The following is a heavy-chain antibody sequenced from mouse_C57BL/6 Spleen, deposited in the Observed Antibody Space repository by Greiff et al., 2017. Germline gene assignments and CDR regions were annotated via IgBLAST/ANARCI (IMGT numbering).Heavy chain of an antibody. Sequence: EVQLQQSGAELVKPGASVKLSCTASGFNIKDYYMHWVKQRTEQGLEWIGRIDPEDGETKYAPKFQGKATITAETSSNTAYLQLSSLTSDDTAVYYWARITTVVAPAGYCDVWATGTTVTVSS. CDR1: GFNIKDYY. D-gene: IGHD1-1*01. V-gene: IGHV14-2*01. CDR3: ARITTVVAPAGYCDV. CDR2: IDPEDGET. J-gene: IGHJ1*03.